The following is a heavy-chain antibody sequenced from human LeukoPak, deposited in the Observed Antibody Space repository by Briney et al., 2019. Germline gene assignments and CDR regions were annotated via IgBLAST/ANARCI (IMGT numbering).Heavy chain of an antibody. D-gene: IGHD2-2*01. V-gene: IGHV1-69*05. J-gene: IGHJ6*03. CDR2: IIPIFGTA. CDR1: GGTFSSYA. Sequence: SVKVSCKAFGGTFSSYAISWVRQAPGQGLEWMGGIIPIFGTANYAQKFQGRVTITTDESTSTDYMELSSLRSEDTAVYYCARDGGEIVVVPAATDYYYYYMDVWGKGTTVTVSS. CDR3: ARDGGEIVVVPAATDYYYYYMDV.